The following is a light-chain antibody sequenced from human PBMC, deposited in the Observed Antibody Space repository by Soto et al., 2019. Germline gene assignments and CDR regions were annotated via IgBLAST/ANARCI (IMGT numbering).Light chain of an antibody. CDR3: QQRSNWPWT. CDR2: DAS. CDR1: PSVSSY. Sequence: EIVLTQSRATLSLSPGERATLSCRASPSVSSYLAWYQQKAGQAPRLLIYDASNRATGIPARFSGSGSGTDFTLTISSLEPEDFAVYYCQQRSNWPWTFGQGTKVEIK. V-gene: IGKV3-11*01. J-gene: IGKJ1*01.